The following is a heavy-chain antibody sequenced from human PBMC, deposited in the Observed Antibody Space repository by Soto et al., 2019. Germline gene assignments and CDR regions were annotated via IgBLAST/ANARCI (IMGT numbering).Heavy chain of an antibody. CDR2: IYYSGST. D-gene: IGHD3-9*01. CDR1: GGSISSGDYY. J-gene: IGHJ4*02. Sequence: PSETLSLTCTVSGGSISSGDYYWSWIRQPPGKGLEWIGYIYYSGSTYYNPSLKSRVTISVDTSKNQFSLKLSSVTAADTAVYYCARVLKHYDILTGYSTIGLDYWGQGTLVTSPQ. V-gene: IGHV4-30-4*01. CDR3: ARVLKHYDILTGYSTIGLDY.